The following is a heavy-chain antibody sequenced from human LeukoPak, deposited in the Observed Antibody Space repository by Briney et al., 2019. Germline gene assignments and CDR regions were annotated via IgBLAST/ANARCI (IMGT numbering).Heavy chain of an antibody. CDR3: ARDFSNGDYEESLYY. V-gene: IGHV3-7*04. CDR2: IKQDGDAK. D-gene: IGHD4-17*01. CDR1: KFTFSNYW. J-gene: IGHJ4*02. Sequence: GGSLRLSCAASKFTFSNYWMTWVRQAPGKGLEWVASIKQDGDAKHYVDSVKGRFTISRDNAKNSLYLQMNSLRAEDTAVYYCARDFSNGDYEESLYYWGQGTLVTVSS.